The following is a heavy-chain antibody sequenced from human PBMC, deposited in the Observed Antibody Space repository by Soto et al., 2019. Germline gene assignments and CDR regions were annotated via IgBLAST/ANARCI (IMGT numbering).Heavy chain of an antibody. D-gene: IGHD1-26*01. J-gene: IGHJ3*02. CDR3: ESSGSYYVRFAFDI. CDR2: IYSGGST. Sequence: GGSLRLSCAASGFTVSSNYMSWVRQAPGKGLEWVSVIYSGGSTYYADSVKGRFTISRDNSKNTLYLQMNSLRAEDTAVYYCESSGSYYVRFAFDIWGQGTMVTGSS. V-gene: IGHV3-53*01. CDR1: GFTVSSNY.